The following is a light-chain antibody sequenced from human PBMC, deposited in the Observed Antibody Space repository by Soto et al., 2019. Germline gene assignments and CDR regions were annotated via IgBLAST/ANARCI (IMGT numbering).Light chain of an antibody. CDR3: HQTYSAPLFT. J-gene: IGKJ2*01. V-gene: IGKV1-39*01. CDR2: AAS. CDR1: QSIGSY. Sequence: DIQMAQSPSSLSASLGDSVTITCRASQSIGSYLNWYQHKPRKAPKLLIYAASSLQGGVPSMFSGSGSGTDFTLTISGLQPGDFATYSCHQTYSAPLFTFGQGTKLEIK.